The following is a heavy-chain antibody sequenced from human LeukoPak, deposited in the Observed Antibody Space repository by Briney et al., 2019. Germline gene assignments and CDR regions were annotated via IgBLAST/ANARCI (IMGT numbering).Heavy chain of an antibody. Sequence: PSETLALTCDVYGGSFSGYYWSWVRQPPRKGLEWTGEINHSGSTNYNPSLQSRFTLPVNASVNHFSFRLTSTTAADTAVYSSAWGSFLLVPRGVFGTCVQPGWLDSWGQGTLVTVSS. J-gene: IGHJ5*01. V-gene: IGHV4-34*01. CDR3: AWGSFLLVPRGVFGTCVQPGWLDS. CDR2: INHSGST. D-gene: IGHD2-8*02. CDR1: GGSFSGYY.